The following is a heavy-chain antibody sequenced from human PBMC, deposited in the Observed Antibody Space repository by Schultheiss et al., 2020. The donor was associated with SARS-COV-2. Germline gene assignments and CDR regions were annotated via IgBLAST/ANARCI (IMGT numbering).Heavy chain of an antibody. D-gene: IGHD2-2*02. CDR1: GGSFSGYY. J-gene: IGHJ4*02. CDR3: VVQGYCSSTSCYTGEFDY. Sequence: SETLSLTCAVYGGSFSGYYWSWIRQPPGKGLEWIGEINHSGSTNYNPSLKSRVTISVDTSKNQFSLKLSSVTAVDTAVYYCVVQGYCSSTSCYTGEFDYWGQGTLVTVSS. CDR2: INHSGST. V-gene: IGHV4-34*01.